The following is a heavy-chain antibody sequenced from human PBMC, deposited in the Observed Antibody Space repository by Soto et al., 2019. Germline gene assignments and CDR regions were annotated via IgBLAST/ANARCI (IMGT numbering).Heavy chain of an antibody. D-gene: IGHD1-26*01. J-gene: IGHJ4*02. CDR3: ARERSGSYYG. Sequence: QVQLVQSGAEVKKPGASVKVSCKASGYTFTSYDIHWVRQAPGQGLEWMGWMNPNSGNTGYAQKLQGRVTMTRNTSISAAYVELRSRRSEDTVVYYCARERSGSYYGWGQGTLVTVSS. V-gene: IGHV1-8*01. CDR2: MNPNSGNT. CDR1: GYTFTSYD.